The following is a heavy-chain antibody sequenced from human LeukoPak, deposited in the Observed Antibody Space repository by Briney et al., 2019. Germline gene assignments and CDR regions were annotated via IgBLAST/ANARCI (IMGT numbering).Heavy chain of an antibody. CDR3: ARHRAYSSSSPFDY. CDR2: IYYTGST. V-gene: IGHV4-59*08. J-gene: IGHJ4*02. CDR1: GGSISSLY. Sequence: PSETLSLTCSVSGGSISSLYWSWIRQPPGKGLEWIGYIYYTGSTNYNPSLKSRVTMFVDMSKNQLSLRLSSVTAADTAVYYCARHRAYSSSSPFDYWGQGTLVTVSS. D-gene: IGHD6-6*01.